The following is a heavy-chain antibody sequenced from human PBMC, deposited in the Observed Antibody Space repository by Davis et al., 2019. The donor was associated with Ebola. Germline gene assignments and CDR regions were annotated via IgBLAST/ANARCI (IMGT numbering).Heavy chain of an antibody. Sequence: HTGGSLRLSCAASGFTLNRYWMHWVRQAPGKGLVWVPYINLDGSDTNYADSVKGRFTISRDDAKNMLYLQMNSLRAEDTAVYYCAKAPWAMVTWYLDYWGQGTLVTVSS. CDR3: AKAPWAMVTWYLDY. V-gene: IGHV3-74*01. D-gene: IGHD5-18*01. CDR1: GFTLNRYW. J-gene: IGHJ4*02. CDR2: INLDGSDT.